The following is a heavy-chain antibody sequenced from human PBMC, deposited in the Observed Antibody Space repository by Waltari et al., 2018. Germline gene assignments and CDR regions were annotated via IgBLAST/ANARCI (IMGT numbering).Heavy chain of an antibody. V-gene: IGHV4-34*02. CDR2: ITHSGRT. CDR1: GGSFIGNS. D-gene: IGHD3-3*01. Sequence: QVQLQPWGAGLLQPSETLSLTCAVYGGSFIGNSGTWIRQSSGKGLEWIGDITHSGRTKYKPSLQSLVSPSIDTSTYQFSLRLSSVTAADRAVYYCASGTFGVVIIPYYFDHIDVWGRGTSVTLS. J-gene: IGHJ6*03. CDR3: ASGTFGVVIIPYYFDHIDV.